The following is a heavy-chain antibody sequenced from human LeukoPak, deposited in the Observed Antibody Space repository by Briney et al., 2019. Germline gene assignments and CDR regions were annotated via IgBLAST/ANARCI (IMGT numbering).Heavy chain of an antibody. V-gene: IGHV4-59*08. CDR2: IYYSGST. CDR3: ARHHVYSSGWYGWYFDL. CDR1: GGSISSYY. Sequence: SETLSLTCTVSGGSISSYYWSWIRQPPGKGLEWIGYIYYSGSTDYNPSLKSRVTISVDTSKNQFSLKLSSVTAADTAVYYCARHHVYSSGWYGWYFDLWGRGTLVTVSS. J-gene: IGHJ2*01. D-gene: IGHD6-19*01.